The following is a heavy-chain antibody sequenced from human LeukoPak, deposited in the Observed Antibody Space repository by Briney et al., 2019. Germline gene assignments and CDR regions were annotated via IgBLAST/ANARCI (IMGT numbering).Heavy chain of an antibody. V-gene: IGHV1-8*01. CDR3: ARAPEWGKANYYYYMDV. CDR2: INPNSGNT. J-gene: IGHJ6*03. CDR1: GYTFTSYD. D-gene: IGHD1-26*01. Sequence: ASVKVSCKASGYTFTSYDINWVRQAPGQGLEWMGWINPNSGNTGYAQKFQGRVTMTRNTSISTAYMELSSLRSEDTAVYYCARAPEWGKANYYYYMDVWGKGTTVTVSS.